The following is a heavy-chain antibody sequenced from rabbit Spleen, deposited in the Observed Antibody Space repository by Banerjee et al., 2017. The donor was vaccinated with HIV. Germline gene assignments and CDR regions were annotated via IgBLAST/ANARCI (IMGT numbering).Heavy chain of an antibody. CDR1: GVSFSVSSY. V-gene: IGHV1S45*01. J-gene: IGHJ6*01. Sequence: EQLEESGGGLVKPEASLTLTCIASGVSFSVSSYMCWVRQAPGKGLEWIACIDAGSSGFTYFASWAKGRFTISKTSSTTVTLQMTSLTVADTATYFCARDTGSSFSSYGMDLWGQGTLVTVS. CDR3: ARDTGSSFSSYGMDL. CDR2: IDAGSSGFT. D-gene: IGHD8-1*01.